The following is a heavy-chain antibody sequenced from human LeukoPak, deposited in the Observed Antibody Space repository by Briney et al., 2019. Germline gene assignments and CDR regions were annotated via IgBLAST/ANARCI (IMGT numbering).Heavy chain of an antibody. Sequence: SVKVSCKASGGTFSSYAISWVRQAPGQGLEWMGGIIPIFGTANYAQKFQGRVTITADESTSTAYMELSSLRSEDAAVYYCARACGGGSCRRNWFDPWGQGTLVTVSS. J-gene: IGHJ5*02. CDR3: ARACGGGSCRRNWFDP. D-gene: IGHD2-15*01. CDR2: IIPIFGTA. CDR1: GGTFSSYA. V-gene: IGHV1-69*13.